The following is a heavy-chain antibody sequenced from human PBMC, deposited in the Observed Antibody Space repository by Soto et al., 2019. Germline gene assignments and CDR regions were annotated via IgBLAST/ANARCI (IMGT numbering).Heavy chain of an antibody. J-gene: IGHJ6*02. CDR1: GGSFSGYY. Sequence: QVQLQQWGAGLLKPSETLSLTCAVYGGSFSGYYWSWIRQPPGKGLEWIGEINHSGSTNYNPSLKSRVTISVDTSKNQFSLKLSSVTAADTAVYYCARGRRLRYYYYYGMDVWGQGPTVTVSS. D-gene: IGHD4-17*01. CDR2: INHSGST. V-gene: IGHV4-34*01. CDR3: ARGRRLRYYYYYGMDV.